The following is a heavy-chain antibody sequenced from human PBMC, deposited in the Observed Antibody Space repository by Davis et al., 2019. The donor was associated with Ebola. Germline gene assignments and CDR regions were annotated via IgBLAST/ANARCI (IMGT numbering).Heavy chain of an antibody. J-gene: IGHJ6*02. CDR1: GGSISSSSYY. CDR3: ARQVGSGSHYRARYYYYGMDV. CDR2: IYYSGST. Sequence: MPSETLSLTCTVSGGSISSSSYYWGWIRQPPGKGLEWIGSIYYSGSTYYNPSLKSRVTISVDTSKNQFSLKLSSVTAADTAVYYCARQVGSGSHYRARYYYYGMDVWGQGTTVTVSS. D-gene: IGHD3-10*01. V-gene: IGHV4-39*01.